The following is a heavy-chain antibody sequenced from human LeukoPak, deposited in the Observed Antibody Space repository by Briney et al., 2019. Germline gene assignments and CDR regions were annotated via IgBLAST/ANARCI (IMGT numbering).Heavy chain of an antibody. CDR3: AELGITMIGGV. Sequence: GGSLRLSCAASGFTFSSYAMHWVRQAPGKGLEWVAIMEEYGSYIFYVDSVKGRFIISRDNAKNSLYLQMNSLRAEDTAVYYCAELGITMIGGVWGKGTTVTISS. D-gene: IGHD3-10*02. V-gene: IGHV3-7*01. J-gene: IGHJ6*04. CDR1: GFTFSSYA. CDR2: MEEYGSYI.